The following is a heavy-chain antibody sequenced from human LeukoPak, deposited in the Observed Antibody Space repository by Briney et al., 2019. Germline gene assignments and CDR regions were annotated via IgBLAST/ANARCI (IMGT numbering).Heavy chain of an antibody. CDR1: GGSISSYY. Sequence: PSETLSLTCTVSGGSISSYYWGWIRQPPGKGLEWIGSIYYSGSTYYNPSLKSRVTISVDTSKNQFSLKLSSVTAADTAVYYCARRDTTAHNWFDPWGQGTLVTVSS. J-gene: IGHJ5*02. CDR3: ARRDTTAHNWFDP. D-gene: IGHD4-4*01. V-gene: IGHV4-39*01. CDR2: IYYSGST.